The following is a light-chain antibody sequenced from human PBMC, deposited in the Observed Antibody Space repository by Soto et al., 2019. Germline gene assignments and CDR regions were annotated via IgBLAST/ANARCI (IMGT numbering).Light chain of an antibody. CDR3: QQYNSYWYT. Sequence: DIQMTQSPSTLSASVGDRVTITCRASQSISSWLAWYQQKPGKAPKLLIYKASSLGSGVPSRFSGSGSGTEFTLTISSLQPDDFATYYCQQYNSYWYTFGQGTKLEIK. CDR2: KAS. CDR1: QSISSW. V-gene: IGKV1-5*03. J-gene: IGKJ2*01.